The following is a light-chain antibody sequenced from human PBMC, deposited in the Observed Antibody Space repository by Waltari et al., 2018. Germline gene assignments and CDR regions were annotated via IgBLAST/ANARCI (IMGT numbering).Light chain of an antibody. J-gene: IGKJ1*01. CDR1: QSVLYSSNNKNY. CDR3: QQYYSSWT. CDR2: WAS. V-gene: IGKV4-1*01. Sequence: DIVMTQSPDSLAVSLGERATINCTSSQSVLYSSNNKNYLAWYQQKPGQPPKLLIYWASTRESGVPDRFRGSGSGTDFTLTISSLQAEDVAVYYCQQYYSSWTFGQGTKVEIK.